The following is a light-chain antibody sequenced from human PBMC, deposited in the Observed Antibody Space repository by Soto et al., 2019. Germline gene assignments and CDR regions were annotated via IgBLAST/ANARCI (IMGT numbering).Light chain of an antibody. Sequence: QSVLTQPPSASGTPGQRVTISCSGRSSNLGSNTVNWYQQLPGTAPKLLIYSSNQRPSGVPDRFSGSKSGTSASLAISGLQSEDEGDYYCAAWDDSLNGPGFGPGTKLTVL. CDR2: SSN. V-gene: IGLV1-44*01. CDR1: SSNLGSNT. CDR3: AAWDDSLNGPG. J-gene: IGLJ1*01.